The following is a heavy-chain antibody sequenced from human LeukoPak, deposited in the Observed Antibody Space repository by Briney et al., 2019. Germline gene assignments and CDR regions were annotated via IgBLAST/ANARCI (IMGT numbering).Heavy chain of an antibody. Sequence: GGSLRLSCAASGFTFSSYNMNWVRQAPGKGLEWVSSITSSSSYIYYADSVKGRFTISRDNAKNSLYLQINSLRAEDTAVYYCARDPYSGRYGDYYYYYMDVGGKGTTVTISS. CDR3: ARDPYSGRYGDYYYYYMDV. CDR2: ITSSSSYI. V-gene: IGHV3-21*01. J-gene: IGHJ6*03. D-gene: IGHD1-26*01. CDR1: GFTFSSYN.